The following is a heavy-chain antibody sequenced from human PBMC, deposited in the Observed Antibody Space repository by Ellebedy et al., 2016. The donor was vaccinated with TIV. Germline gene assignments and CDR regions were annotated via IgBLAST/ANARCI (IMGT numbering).Heavy chain of an antibody. V-gene: IGHV3-21*01. CDR3: ARADTGYCSSTSCFLDLDS. CDR1: QFTFSMYS. Sequence: GGSLRLXXAASQFTFSMYSMSWVRQAPGQGLEWVSSISDSSSYIYYADSVKGRFTISRDNAKYSLYLQMNSLRAEDTDVYFCARADTGYCSSTSCFLDLDSWGQGTLVTVSS. CDR2: ISDSSSYI. D-gene: IGHD2-2*01. J-gene: IGHJ4*02.